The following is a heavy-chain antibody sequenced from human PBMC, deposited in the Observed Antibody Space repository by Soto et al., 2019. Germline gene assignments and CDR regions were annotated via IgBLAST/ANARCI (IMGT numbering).Heavy chain of an antibody. CDR1: GYTFAEFG. Sequence: QVQLVQSGAEVKKPGASVKVSCKASGYTFAEFGISWVRQAPGQGLEWVGWISVYSGDTNHAQNVQGRVTMTTDTATSEAYLELRRLRSDDTAVYYCARGGVEAARLPDYWGQGTLVTVSS. CDR3: ARGGVEAARLPDY. J-gene: IGHJ4*02. D-gene: IGHD2-15*01. CDR2: ISVYSGDT. V-gene: IGHV1-18*01.